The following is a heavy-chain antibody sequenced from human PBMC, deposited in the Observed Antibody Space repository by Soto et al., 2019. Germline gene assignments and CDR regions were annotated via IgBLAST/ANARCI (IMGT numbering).Heavy chain of an antibody. CDR2: ISSSGSTI. Sequence: PRGSLRLSCAASGFTFSDYYMSWIRQAPGKGLEWVSYISSSGSTIYYADSVKGRFTISRDNAKNSLYLQMNSLRAEDTAVYYCARDGRDMITFGGVPQRYYYGMDVWGQGTTVTVSS. CDR3: ARDGRDMITFGGVPQRYYYGMDV. CDR1: GFTFSDYY. D-gene: IGHD3-16*01. J-gene: IGHJ6*02. V-gene: IGHV3-11*01.